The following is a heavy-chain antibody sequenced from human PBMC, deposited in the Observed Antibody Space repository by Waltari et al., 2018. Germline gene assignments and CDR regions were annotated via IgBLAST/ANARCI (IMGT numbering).Heavy chain of an antibody. D-gene: IGHD3-3*01. CDR2: TTKKSYGPAT. CDR1: GFIFGEFD. CDR3: TTLRESPQHRGRESSLDFWRRLRDRQRMGLDTNNWVDP. Sequence: EVQLIQSGGGLVQPGRSLRLSCQGSGFIFGEFDVSWVRQPPGKGLEWIGLTTKKSYGPATEIAASVKGRFTISRDDSRAAAYLQMDRLRVEDTAVYYCTTLRESPQHRGRESSLDFWRRLRDRQRMGLDTNNWVDPWGQGTLVAVSS. V-gene: IGHV3-49*04. J-gene: IGHJ5*02.